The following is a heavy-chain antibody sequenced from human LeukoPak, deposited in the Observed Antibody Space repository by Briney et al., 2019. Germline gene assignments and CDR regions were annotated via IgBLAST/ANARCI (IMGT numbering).Heavy chain of an antibody. V-gene: IGHV1-69*06. CDR3: ARARGNQLLSFYYYYMDV. Sequence: SVKVSCKASGGTFSSYAISWVRQAPGQGLEWMGGIIPIFGTANYAQKFQGRVTITADKSTSTAYMELSSLRSEDTAEYYCARARGNQLLSFYYYYMDVWGKGTTVTISS. CDR2: IIPIFGTA. D-gene: IGHD2-2*01. J-gene: IGHJ6*03. CDR1: GGTFSSYA.